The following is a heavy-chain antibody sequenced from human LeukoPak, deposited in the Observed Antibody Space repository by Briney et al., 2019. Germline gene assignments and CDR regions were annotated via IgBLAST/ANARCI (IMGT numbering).Heavy chain of an antibody. CDR1: GGSIRSSSHY. CDR2: IYYSGST. J-gene: IGHJ4*02. D-gene: IGHD3-10*01. V-gene: IGHV4-39*01. Sequence: SETLSLTCTVSGGSIRSSSHYWGWIRQPPGKGLEWIGSIYYSGSTYYNPSLKSRVTISVDTSKNKFSLKLSYVTAADTAVYYCARGGYYGSGSYYHGFAYWGQGTLVTVSS. CDR3: ARGGYYGSGSYYHGFAY.